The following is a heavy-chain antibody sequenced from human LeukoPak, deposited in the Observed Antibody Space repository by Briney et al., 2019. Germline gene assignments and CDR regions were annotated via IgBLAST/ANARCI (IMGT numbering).Heavy chain of an antibody. J-gene: IGHJ4*02. Sequence: ASVKVSCKASGYTFTSYYMHWVRQAPGQGLEWMGIINPSGGSTSYAQKFQGRVTMTTDTSTTTVYMELSSLRSEDTAVYYCAKDPTHSFYCGGGNCYADYWGQGTLVTVSS. CDR1: GYTFTSYY. CDR3: AKDPTHSFYCGGGNCYADY. V-gene: IGHV1-46*01. D-gene: IGHD2-15*01. CDR2: INPSGGST.